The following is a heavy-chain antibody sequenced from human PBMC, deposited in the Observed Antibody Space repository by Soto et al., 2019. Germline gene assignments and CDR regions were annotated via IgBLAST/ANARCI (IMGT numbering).Heavy chain of an antibody. CDR2: ISHSGST. D-gene: IGHD3-22*01. J-gene: IGHJ4*02. V-gene: IGHV4-34*01. CDR3: ARGYESSRRYLPLLDY. Sequence: WTWVRQTPGQGLEWIGEISHSGSTNYNPSLMGRVTMTADTSKKQFSLRLSSVTAADTALYFCARGYESSRRYLPLLDYWGQGTLVTVSS.